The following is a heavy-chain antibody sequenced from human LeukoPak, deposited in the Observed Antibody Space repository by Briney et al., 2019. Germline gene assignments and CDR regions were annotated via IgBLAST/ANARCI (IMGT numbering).Heavy chain of an antibody. CDR1: GFTFSSYA. J-gene: IGHJ4*02. CDR2: ISYDGSNK. CDR3: ARGPKSFSVVPAAIVDY. Sequence: PGRSLRLSCAASGFTFSSYAMHWVRQAPGKGLEWVAVISYDGSNKYYADSVKGRFTISRDNSKNTLYLQMNSLRAEDTAVYYCARGPKSFSVVPAAIVDYWGQGTLVTVSS. D-gene: IGHD2-2*01. V-gene: IGHV3-30-3*01.